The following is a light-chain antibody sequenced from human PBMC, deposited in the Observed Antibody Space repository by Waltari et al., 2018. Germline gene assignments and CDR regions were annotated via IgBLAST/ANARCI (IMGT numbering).Light chain of an antibody. CDR2: DAS. J-gene: IGKJ2*01. V-gene: IGKV1-33*01. CDR1: QHISNY. Sequence: DILLTHSPTSLSASIGDRVTITCQASQHISNYLNWYQRKPGKAPKLLSYDASDLEPGVPLRFSGTGYGASFTLTIASLQPEDVATYYCQQFDAFPYTFGQGTNLQIK. CDR3: QQFDAFPYT.